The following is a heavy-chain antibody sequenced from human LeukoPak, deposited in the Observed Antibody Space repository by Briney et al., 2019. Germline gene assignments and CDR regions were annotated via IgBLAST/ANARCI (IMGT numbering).Heavy chain of an antibody. CDR1: GFTFSNYS. D-gene: IGHD5-12*01. V-gene: IGHV3-21*01. Sequence: PGGSLRLSCAASGFTFSNYSMSWVRQAPGKGLEWVSSISSSSSNIYYADSVKGRFTISRDNAKNSLYLQMNSLRAEDTAVYYCARDSPDRVATIEAFDIWGEGTMVTVSS. J-gene: IGHJ3*02. CDR3: ARDSPDRVATIEAFDI. CDR2: ISSSSSNI.